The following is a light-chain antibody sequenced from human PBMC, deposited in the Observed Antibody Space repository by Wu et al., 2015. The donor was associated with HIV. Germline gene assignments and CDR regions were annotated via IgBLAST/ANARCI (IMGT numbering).Light chain of an antibody. CDR1: QSVSSSY. V-gene: IGKV3-20*01. CDR2: GAS. CDR3: QQYGSSPIT. J-gene: IGKJ5*01. Sequence: EIVLTQSPGTLSLSPGERATLSCRASQSVSSSYLAWYQQKPGQAPRLLIYGASSRATDIPDRFSGSGSGTDFTLTINRVEPEDFAVYFCQQYGSSPITFGQGTRLDIK.